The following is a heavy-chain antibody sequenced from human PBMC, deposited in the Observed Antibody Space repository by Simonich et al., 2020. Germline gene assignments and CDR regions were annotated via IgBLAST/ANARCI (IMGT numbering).Heavy chain of an antibody. J-gene: IGHJ2*01. V-gene: IGHV3-74*01. CDR1: GFTFSRYW. CDR3: AREAGDLWYFDL. CDR2: SNSDWSST. D-gene: IGHD7-27*01. Sequence: EVQLVESGGGLVQPGGSLRLSCAASGFTFSRYWMHWVRQAHGKGLVWDARSNSDWSSTSYADSVKGRFTISRDNAKNTLYLQMNSLRAEDTAVYYCAREAGDLWYFDLWGRGTLVTVSS.